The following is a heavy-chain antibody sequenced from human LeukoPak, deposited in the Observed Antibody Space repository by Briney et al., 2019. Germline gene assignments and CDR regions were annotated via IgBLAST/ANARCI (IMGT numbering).Heavy chain of an antibody. J-gene: IGHJ3*02. CDR2: IYYSGTT. V-gene: IGHV4-59*01. CDR1: GGSISEYY. CDR3: ARGGIAADGIPLRI. D-gene: IGHD6-13*01. Sequence: SETLSLTCAVSGGSISEYYWSWLRQPPGKGLEWIGYIYYSGTTNYNPSLKSRVTISIDTSKNQFSLKLSSVTAAGTAVYYCARGGIAADGIPLRIWGQGTMVTVSS.